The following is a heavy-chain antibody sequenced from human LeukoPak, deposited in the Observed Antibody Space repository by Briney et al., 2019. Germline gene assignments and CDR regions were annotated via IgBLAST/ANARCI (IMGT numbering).Heavy chain of an antibody. V-gene: IGHV3-21*01. CDR1: GFTFSSYS. J-gene: IGHJ3*02. D-gene: IGHD6-6*01. CDR2: ISSSSSYI. Sequence: GGSLRLSCAASGFTFSSYSMNWVRQAPGKGLQWVSSISSSSSYIYYADSVKGRFTISRDNAKNSLYLQMNSLRAEDTAVYYCARDRGIAARPRRDALDIWGQGTMVTVSS. CDR3: ARDRGIAARPRRDALDI.